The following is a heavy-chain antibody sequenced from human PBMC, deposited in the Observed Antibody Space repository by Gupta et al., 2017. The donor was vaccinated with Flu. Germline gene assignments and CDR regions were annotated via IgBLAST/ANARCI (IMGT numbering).Heavy chain of an antibody. J-gene: IGHJ5*02. Sequence: EVQLVESGGGLVQPGGPLRLSCVASGFTFSDYGMNWVRQAPGKGLEWVSYISGSSSKILYADSVKGRFTISRDNAKYSLDLQMSSLRDEDTAVYYCVRSQRSLDNWFDPWGQGTLVTVSS. CDR3: VRSQRSLDNWFDP. D-gene: IGHD6-25*01. V-gene: IGHV3-48*02. CDR2: ISGSSSKI. CDR1: GFTFSDYG.